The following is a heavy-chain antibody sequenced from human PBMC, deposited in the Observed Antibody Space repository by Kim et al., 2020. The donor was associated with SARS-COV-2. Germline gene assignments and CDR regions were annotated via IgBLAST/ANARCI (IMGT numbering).Heavy chain of an antibody. CDR3: ARAPRVDWNDSEL. CDR1: GGSFSGYY. V-gene: IGHV4-34*01. D-gene: IGHD1-1*01. CDR2: INHSGST. J-gene: IGHJ4*02. Sequence: SETLSLTCAVYGGSFSGYYWSWIRQPPGKGLEWIGEINHSGSTNYNPSLKSRVTISVDTSKNQFSLKLSSVTAADTAVYYCARAPRVDWNDSELWGQGTLVTVSS.